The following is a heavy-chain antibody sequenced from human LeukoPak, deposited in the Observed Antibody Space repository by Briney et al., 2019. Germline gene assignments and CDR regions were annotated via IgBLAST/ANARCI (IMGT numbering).Heavy chain of an antibody. J-gene: IGHJ4*02. Sequence: GASVKVSCKASGGTFSSYTISWVRQAPGQGLEWMGRIIPILGIANYAQKFQGRVTVTADKSTSTAYMELSSLRSEDTAVYYCARAGLDGYNFDYWGQGTLVTVSS. D-gene: IGHD5-24*01. CDR1: GGTFSSYT. CDR3: ARAGLDGYNFDY. CDR2: IIPILGIA. V-gene: IGHV1-69*02.